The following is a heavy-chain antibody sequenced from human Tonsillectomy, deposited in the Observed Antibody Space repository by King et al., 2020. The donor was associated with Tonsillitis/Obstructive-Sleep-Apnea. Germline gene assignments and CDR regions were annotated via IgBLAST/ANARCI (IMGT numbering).Heavy chain of an antibody. Sequence: QLQESGPGLVKPSQTLSLTCTVSGGSISSGGYYWSWLRQHPGKGLEWIGYIYYSGSTYYNPSLKSRVTISVDTSKNQFSLKLSSVTAADTAVYYCAREGRYYYDSSGYYQYYFDYWGQGTLVTVSS. CDR3: AREGRYYYDSSGYYQYYFDY. D-gene: IGHD3-22*01. CDR1: GGSISSGGYY. CDR2: IYYSGST. V-gene: IGHV4-31*03. J-gene: IGHJ4*02.